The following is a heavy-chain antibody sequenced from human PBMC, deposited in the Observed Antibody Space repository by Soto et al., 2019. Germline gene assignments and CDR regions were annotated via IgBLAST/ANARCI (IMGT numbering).Heavy chain of an antibody. J-gene: IGHJ5*02. Sequence: SETLSLTCAVYGGSFSGYYWSWLRQPPGKGLEWIGEINHSGSPNYNPSLKSRVTISVDTSKNQFSLKMTSVTAADTAVYYCATANWSHHYFDPWGQGTLVTVS. D-gene: IGHD1-1*01. CDR1: GGSFSGYY. CDR2: INHSGSP. CDR3: ATANWSHHYFDP. V-gene: IGHV4-34*01.